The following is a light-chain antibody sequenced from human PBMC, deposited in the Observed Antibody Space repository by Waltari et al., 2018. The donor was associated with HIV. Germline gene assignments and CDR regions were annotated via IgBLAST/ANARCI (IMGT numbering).Light chain of an antibody. Sequence: QSLLTQPPSVSGAPGQRVTISCTGATSNIGSDYDVHWYQQLPGTAPRLLIYGTKNRPSGVPARFSASKSGTSASLTINGLQADDEADYYCQSYDSSRGALFGGGTKLTVL. CDR2: GTK. V-gene: IGLV1-40*01. J-gene: IGLJ2*01. CDR3: QSYDSSRGAL. CDR1: TSNIGSDYD.